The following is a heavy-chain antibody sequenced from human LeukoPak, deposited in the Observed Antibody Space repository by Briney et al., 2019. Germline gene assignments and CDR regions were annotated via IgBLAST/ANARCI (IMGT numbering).Heavy chain of an antibody. CDR1: GGSISSSLYY. D-gene: IGHD3-10*01. J-gene: IGHJ4*02. Sequence: SETLSLTCTVSGGSISSSLYYWAWIRQPPGKGLEWIGGIYYSGSTTTYYNPSLKSRVTISVDTSKNQFSLKLSSVTAADTAVYYCARRVRVATIDYWGQGTLVTVSS. V-gene: IGHV4-39*01. CDR2: IYYSGSTTT. CDR3: ARRVRVATIDY.